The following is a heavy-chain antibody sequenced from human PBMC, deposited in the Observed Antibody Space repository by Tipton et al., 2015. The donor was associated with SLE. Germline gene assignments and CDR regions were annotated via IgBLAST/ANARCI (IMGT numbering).Heavy chain of an antibody. J-gene: IGHJ3*02. CDR1: GFSFDEYA. D-gene: IGHD2-15*01. Sequence: RSLRLSCSASGFSFDEYAMHWVRQPPGRGLEWVAGISWDSAEKGYADSVRGRFSVSRDNTKKTLDLELNSLRPEDTALYYCVKGSLVVVVSAFDMWGQGTQVTVSS. V-gene: IGHV3-9*01. CDR3: VKGSLVVVVSAFDM. CDR2: ISWDSAEK.